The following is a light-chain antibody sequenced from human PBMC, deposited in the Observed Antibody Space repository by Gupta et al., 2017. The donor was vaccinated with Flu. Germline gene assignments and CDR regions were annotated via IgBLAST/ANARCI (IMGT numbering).Light chain of an antibody. J-gene: IGLJ1*01. CDR1: SSNIGTIFD. CDR2: GDN. Sequence: QSVLTQPRSVSGAPGQRVAVPCSGSSSNIGTIFDVHWYQQLPGPAPKSLISGDNNRPSGVPDRFSGSKTGTSASLAITGLQAEDEADYYCQCYDTSLAGYVFGTGTKVTVL. V-gene: IGLV1-40*01. CDR3: QCYDTSLAGYV.